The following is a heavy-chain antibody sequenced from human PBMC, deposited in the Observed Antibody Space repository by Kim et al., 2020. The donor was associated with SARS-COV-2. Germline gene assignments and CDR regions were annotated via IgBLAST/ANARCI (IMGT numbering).Heavy chain of an antibody. D-gene: IGHD4-4*01. CDR3: ARDLSNTVEANFDY. V-gene: IGHV1-18*01. Sequence: AQKLQGRVTMTTDTSTSTAYMELRSLRSDDTAVYYCARDLSNTVEANFDYWGQGTLVTVSS. J-gene: IGHJ4*02.